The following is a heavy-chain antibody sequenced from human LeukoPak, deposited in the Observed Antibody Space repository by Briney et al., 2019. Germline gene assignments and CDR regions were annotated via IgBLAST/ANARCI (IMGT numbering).Heavy chain of an antibody. D-gene: IGHD3-22*01. V-gene: IGHV1-69*01. Sequence: SVKVSCKASGGTFSSYAISWVRQAPGQGLEWMGGIIPIFGTANYAQKFQGRVTITADESTSTAYMELSSLRSEDTAVYYCARVVIRVSRWFDPWGQGTQVTVSS. CDR2: IIPIFGTA. J-gene: IGHJ5*02. CDR3: ARVVIRVSRWFDP. CDR1: GGTFSSYA.